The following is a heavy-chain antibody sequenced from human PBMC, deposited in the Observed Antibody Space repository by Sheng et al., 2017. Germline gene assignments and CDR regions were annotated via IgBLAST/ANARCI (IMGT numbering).Heavy chain of an antibody. D-gene: IGHD3-3*02. CDR3: ARAHFGSTAANFDY. V-gene: IGHV3-30*01. CDR2: ISYDGSNK. Sequence: QVQLVESGGGVVQPGRSLRLSCAASGFTFSSYAMHWVRQAPGKGLEWVAVISYDGSNKYYADSVKGRFTISRDNSKNTLYLQMNSLRAEDTAVYYCARAHFGSTAANFDYWGRG. J-gene: IGHJ4*03. CDR1: GFTFSSYA.